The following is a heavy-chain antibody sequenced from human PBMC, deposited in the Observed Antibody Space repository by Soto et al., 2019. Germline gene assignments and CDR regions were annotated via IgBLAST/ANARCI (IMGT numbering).Heavy chain of an antibody. J-gene: IGHJ6*02. Sequence: QVQLVQSGAEVKKPGASVKVSCKASGYTFTSYDINWVRQATGQGLEWMGWMNPNRGNTGYAQKFQGRVTMTRNTSISTAYMELSSLRSEDTAVYYCAIPSAAIPPYYYGMDVWGQGTTVTVSS. CDR1: GYTFTSYD. V-gene: IGHV1-8*01. CDR3: AIPSAAIPPYYYGMDV. CDR2: MNPNRGNT. D-gene: IGHD2-2*02.